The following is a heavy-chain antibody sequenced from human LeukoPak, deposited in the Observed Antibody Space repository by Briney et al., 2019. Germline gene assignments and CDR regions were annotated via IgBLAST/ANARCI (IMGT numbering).Heavy chain of an antibody. D-gene: IGHD4-11*01. CDR3: ARLMTTVAT. Sequence: PSDTRSLTCTVSGGPIFSSGFYWGWIRPPPGKGLEWIASVYYNGITYYNPSLKSRVTISVDTSKNQFALKVTSVTAADTAIYYCARLMTTVATWGQGTLVTVSS. CDR2: VYYNGIT. J-gene: IGHJ4*02. CDR1: GGPIFSSGFY. V-gene: IGHV4-39*01.